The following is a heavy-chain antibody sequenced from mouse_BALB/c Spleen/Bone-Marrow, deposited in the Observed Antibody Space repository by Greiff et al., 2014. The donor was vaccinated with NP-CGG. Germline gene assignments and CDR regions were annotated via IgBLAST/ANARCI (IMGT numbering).Heavy chain of an antibody. CDR1: GFNIKDTY. CDR2: IDPANGNT. J-gene: IGHJ3*01. V-gene: IGHV14-3*02. CDR3: ARWLPLAY. D-gene: IGHD2-2*01. Sequence: EVQVVESGAELVKPGASVKLSCKASGFNIKDTYMHWVKQRPEQGLEWIGRIDPANGNTKYDPKFQGKATITADTSSNTAYLQLSSLTSEDTAVYYCARWLPLAYWGQGTLVTVSA.